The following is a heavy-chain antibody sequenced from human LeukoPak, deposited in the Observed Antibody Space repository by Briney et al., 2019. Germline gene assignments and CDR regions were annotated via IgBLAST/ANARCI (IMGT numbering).Heavy chain of an antibody. CDR2: INHSGST. D-gene: IGHD5-18*01. Sequence: PSETLSLTCAVYGGSFSGYYWSWICQPPGKGLEWIGEINHSGSTNYNPSLKSRVTISVDTSKNQFSLKLSSVTAADTAVYYCARGTAPSTLFDYWGQGTLVTVSS. V-gene: IGHV4-34*01. CDR3: ARGTAPSTLFDY. CDR1: GGSFSGYY. J-gene: IGHJ4*02.